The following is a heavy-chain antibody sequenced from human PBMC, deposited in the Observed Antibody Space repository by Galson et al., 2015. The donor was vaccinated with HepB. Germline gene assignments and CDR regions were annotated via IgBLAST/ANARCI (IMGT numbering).Heavy chain of an antibody. D-gene: IGHD4-17*01. CDR3: AARDYGDYGWFDP. Sequence: SLRLSCAASGFTFSSYAMSWVRQAPGKGLEWVSAISGSGGSTYYADSVKGRFTISRDNSKNTLYLQMNSLRAEDTAVYYCAARDYGDYGWFDPWGQGTLVTVSS. J-gene: IGHJ5*02. CDR2: ISGSGGST. CDR1: GFTFSSYA. V-gene: IGHV3-23*01.